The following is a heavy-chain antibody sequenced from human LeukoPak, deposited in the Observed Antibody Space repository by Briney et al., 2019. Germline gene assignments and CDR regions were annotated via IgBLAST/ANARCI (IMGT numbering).Heavy chain of an antibody. Sequence: GGSLRLSCAASGFTVSSNYMSWVRQAPGKGLEWVSSISSSSSYIYYADSVKGRFTISRDNAKNSLYLQMNSLRAEDTAVYYCARGFNRGFDPWGQGTLVIVSS. V-gene: IGHV3-21*04. CDR2: ISSSSSYI. CDR3: ARGFNRGFDP. J-gene: IGHJ5*02. D-gene: IGHD3-10*01. CDR1: GFTVSSNY.